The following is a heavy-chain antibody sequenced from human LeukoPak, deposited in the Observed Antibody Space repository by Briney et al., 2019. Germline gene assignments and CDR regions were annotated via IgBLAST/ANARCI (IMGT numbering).Heavy chain of an antibody. V-gene: IGHV3-NL1*01. Sequence: PGGSLRLSCAASGFTFSSYGMHWVRQAPGKGLQWVSVIYPGGDIYYSDSVKGRFIISRDNSKNTLSLQMNSLTADDTAVYYCVRGPRYYDDSGFHYGVFDIWGQGTVVTVSS. D-gene: IGHD3-22*01. CDR3: VRGPRYYDDSGFHYGVFDI. CDR2: IYPGGDI. CDR1: GFTFSSYG. J-gene: IGHJ3*02.